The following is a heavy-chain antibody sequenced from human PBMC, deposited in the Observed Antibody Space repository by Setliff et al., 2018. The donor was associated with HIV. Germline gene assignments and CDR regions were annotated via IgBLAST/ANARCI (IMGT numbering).Heavy chain of an antibody. CDR1: GFIFSDYA. Sequence: GGSLRLSCAASGFIFSDYAMHWVRQAPGKGLEWVAHIRFDGNREYYADSVKGRFTISRDNSKNTLYLQMNSLTDADTALYYCVKVPGSGIVRYFDYWGQGTLVTVSS. V-gene: IGHV3-30*02. D-gene: IGHD3-22*01. CDR3: VKVPGSGIVRYFDY. J-gene: IGHJ4*02. CDR2: IRFDGNRE.